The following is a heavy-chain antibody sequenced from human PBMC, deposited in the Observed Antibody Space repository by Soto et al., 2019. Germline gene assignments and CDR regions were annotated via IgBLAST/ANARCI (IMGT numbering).Heavy chain of an antibody. CDR2: IWYDGSNK. D-gene: IGHD6-6*01. Sequence: QVQLVESGGGVVQPGRSLRLSCAASGFTFSSYGMHWVRQAPGKGLEWVAVIWYDGSNKYYADSVEGRFTISRDNSKNTPHLQMNSLRAEDTAVYYSARDSAHEDGVFIYDWFDPWGQGTLVIVSS. CDR1: GFTFSSYG. V-gene: IGHV3-33*01. CDR3: ARDSAHEDGVFIYDWFDP. J-gene: IGHJ5*02.